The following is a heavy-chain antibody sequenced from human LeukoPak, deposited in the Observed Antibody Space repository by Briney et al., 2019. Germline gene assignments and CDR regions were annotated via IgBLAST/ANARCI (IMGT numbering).Heavy chain of an antibody. Sequence: GGSLRLSCAVSGITLSNYGMSWVRQAPGKGLDWVAGITDNGRTTYAVSVKGRFTISRDNPKNTLYLQMNSLRAEDTAVYFCAKRGVVIRVILVGFHKEAYYFDSWGQGALVTVSS. J-gene: IGHJ4*02. D-gene: IGHD3-22*01. CDR1: GITLSNYG. CDR2: ITDNGRT. V-gene: IGHV3-23*01. CDR3: AKRGVVIRVILVGFHKEAYYFDS.